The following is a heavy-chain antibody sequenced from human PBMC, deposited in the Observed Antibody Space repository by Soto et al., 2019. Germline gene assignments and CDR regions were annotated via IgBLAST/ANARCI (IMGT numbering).Heavy chain of an antibody. Sequence: SETLSLTCTVSGGSISSYYWSWIRQPPGKGLEWIGYIYYSGSTNYNPSLKSRVTISVDTSKNQFSLKLSSVTAADTAVYYCAREGLDGALFDYWGQGTLVTVSS. J-gene: IGHJ4*02. V-gene: IGHV4-59*12. CDR1: GGSISSYY. CDR2: IYYSGST. CDR3: AREGLDGALFDY. D-gene: IGHD3-16*01.